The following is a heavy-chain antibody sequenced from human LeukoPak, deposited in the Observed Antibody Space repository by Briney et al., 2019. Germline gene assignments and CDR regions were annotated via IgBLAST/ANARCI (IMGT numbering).Heavy chain of an antibody. V-gene: IGHV4-34*01. J-gene: IGHJ5*02. CDR2: INHSGST. Sequence: PSETLSLTCAVYGGSFSGYYWSWIRQPPGKGLEWIGEINHSGSTNYNPSLKSRVTISVDTSKNQFSLKLSSVIAADTAVYYCARAVYDFWSGYRPTNGFDPWGQGTLVTVSS. CDR1: GGSFSGYY. D-gene: IGHD3-3*01. CDR3: ARAVYDFWSGYRPTNGFDP.